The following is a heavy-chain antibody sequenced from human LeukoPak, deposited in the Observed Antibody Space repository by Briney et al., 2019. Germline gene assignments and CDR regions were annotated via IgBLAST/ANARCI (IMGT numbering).Heavy chain of an antibody. Sequence: ETLSLTCAVYGGSFSGYYWSWVRQAPGKGLEWVSVIYSGGSTYYADSVKGRFTISRDNSKNTLYLQMNSLRAEDTAVYYCARDCGGDRDYWGQGTLVTVSS. CDR1: GGSFSGYY. J-gene: IGHJ4*02. V-gene: IGHV3-53*01. D-gene: IGHD2-21*02. CDR3: ARDCGGDRDY. CDR2: IYSGGST.